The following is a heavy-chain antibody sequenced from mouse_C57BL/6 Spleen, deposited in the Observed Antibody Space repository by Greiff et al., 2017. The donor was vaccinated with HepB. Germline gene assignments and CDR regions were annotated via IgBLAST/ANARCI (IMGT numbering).Heavy chain of an antibody. V-gene: IGHV10-1*01. J-gene: IGHJ1*03. CDR1: GFSFNTYA. Sequence: GGGLVQPKGSLKLSCAASGFSFNTYAMNWVRQAPGKGLEWVARIRSKSNNYATYYADSVKDRFTISRDDSESMLYLQMNNLKTEDTAMYYCVRQYDYDGYFDVWGTGTTVTVSS. D-gene: IGHD2-4*01. CDR3: VRQYDYDGYFDV. CDR2: IRSKSNNYAT.